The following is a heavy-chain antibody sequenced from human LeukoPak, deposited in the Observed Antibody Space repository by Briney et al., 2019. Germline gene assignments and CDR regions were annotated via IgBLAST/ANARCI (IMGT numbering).Heavy chain of an antibody. V-gene: IGHV3-30*02. J-gene: IGHJ6*03. Sequence: GGSLRLSCAASGFTFSSYGMHWVRQAPGKGLEWVAFIRYDVSNKYYADSVKGRFTISRDNSKNTLYLQMNSLRAEDTAVYYCAKENRNYYYYYYMDVWGKGTTVTVSS. D-gene: IGHD1-1*01. CDR1: GFTFSSYG. CDR3: AKENRNYYYYYYMDV. CDR2: IRYDVSNK.